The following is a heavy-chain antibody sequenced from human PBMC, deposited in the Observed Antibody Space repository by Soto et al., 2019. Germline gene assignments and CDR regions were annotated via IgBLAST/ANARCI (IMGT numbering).Heavy chain of an antibody. CDR3: VRMEKSGLPLDP. CDR2: IYYSGNT. Sequence: PSETLSLTCTISGGSINTINCYWGWIRQPPGKGLEWIGSIYYSGNTYYNPSLKRRVTISVDTSKNQFSLKLSSVTAADTAVYYCVRMEKSGLPLDPWGQGTLVTVSS. CDR1: GGSINTINCY. D-gene: IGHD2-8*02. J-gene: IGHJ5*02. V-gene: IGHV4-39*01.